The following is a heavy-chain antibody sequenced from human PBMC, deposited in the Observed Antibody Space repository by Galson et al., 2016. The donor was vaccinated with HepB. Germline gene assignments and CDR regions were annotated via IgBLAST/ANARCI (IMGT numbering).Heavy chain of an antibody. V-gene: IGHV1-18*01. J-gene: IGHJ4*02. Sequence: SVKVSCKASGYTFTSYGISWVRQAPGQGLEWMGWISAYNHNTHYAQNLQDRVTLTTESSTSTAYMELRSLRSDDTAVYYCARSPPMSGYGYYDYWGQGTLVTVSS. CDR2: ISAYNHNT. D-gene: IGHD3-22*01. CDR1: GYTFTSYG. CDR3: ARSPPMSGYGYYDY.